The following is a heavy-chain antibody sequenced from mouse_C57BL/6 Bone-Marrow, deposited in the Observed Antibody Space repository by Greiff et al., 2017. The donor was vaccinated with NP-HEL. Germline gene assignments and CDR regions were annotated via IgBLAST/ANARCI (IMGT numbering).Heavy chain of an antibody. D-gene: IGHD4-1*01. J-gene: IGHJ2*01. CDR3: ARSKGNWGLDY. Sequence: EVQLQQSGPELVKPGASVKISCKASGYTFTDYYMNWVKQSHGKSLEWIGDINPNNGGTSYNQKFKGKATLTVDKSSSTAYMELRSLTSEDSAVYYCARSKGNWGLDYWGQGTTLTVSS. V-gene: IGHV1-26*01. CDR1: GYTFTDYY. CDR2: INPNNGGT.